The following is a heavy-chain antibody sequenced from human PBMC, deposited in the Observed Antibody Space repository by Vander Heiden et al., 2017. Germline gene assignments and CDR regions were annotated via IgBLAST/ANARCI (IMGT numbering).Heavy chain of an antibody. V-gene: IGHV4-31*03. CDR3: ARHPGLEN. CDR1: GGSISSGNVF. Sequence: QVQLQESGPGLVEPSQTLSLTCTVSGGSISSGNVFWTWIRQHPGKGLEWIGYIYNSGSTSYNASLKSRVTISVDTSKNQFSLKLSSVTAADTAVYYCARHPGLENWGQGTLVTVSS. D-gene: IGHD6-6*01. CDR2: IYNSGST. J-gene: IGHJ1*01.